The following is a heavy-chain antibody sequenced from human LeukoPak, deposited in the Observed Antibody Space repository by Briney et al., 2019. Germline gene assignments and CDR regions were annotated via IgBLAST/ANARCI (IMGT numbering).Heavy chain of an antibody. V-gene: IGHV1-3*01. Sequence: GASVKVSCKASGFTFTRYSIQWLRQAPGQRLEWMGWVNAGNGNTRYSQKFQGRVTMTRDTSTSTAYMELRSLRSDDTAVYYCARPQQGGDFDYWGQGTLVTVSS. D-gene: IGHD3-16*01. CDR3: ARPQQGGDFDY. J-gene: IGHJ4*02. CDR2: VNAGNGNT. CDR1: GFTFTRYS.